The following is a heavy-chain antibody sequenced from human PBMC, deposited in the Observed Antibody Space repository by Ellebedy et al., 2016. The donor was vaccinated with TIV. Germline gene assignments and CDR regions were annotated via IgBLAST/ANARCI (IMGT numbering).Heavy chain of an antibody. Sequence: MPSETLSLTCTVSGGSISSYYWSWIRQPPGKGLEWIGYIYYSGRTNYNPSLKSRVTISVDTSKNQFSLKLSSVTAADTAVYYCARQGYRGYSYGATYTPFDYWGQGTLVTVSS. J-gene: IGHJ4*02. CDR1: GGSISSYY. V-gene: IGHV4-59*08. D-gene: IGHD5-18*01. CDR2: IYYSGRT. CDR3: ARQGYRGYSYGATYTPFDY.